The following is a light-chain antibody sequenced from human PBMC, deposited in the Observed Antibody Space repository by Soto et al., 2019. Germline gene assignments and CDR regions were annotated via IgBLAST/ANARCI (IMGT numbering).Light chain of an antibody. CDR2: DAS. J-gene: IGKJ1*01. CDR3: QQRSNWPPT. V-gene: IGKV3-11*01. CDR1: QSVSSY. Sequence: EIVLTQSPATRSLSPGERATLSCRASQSVSSYLAWYQQKPGQAPRLLIYDASNRATGIPARFSGSGSGTDSTLTISSLEPEDFAVYYCQQRSNWPPTFGQGTKVEIK.